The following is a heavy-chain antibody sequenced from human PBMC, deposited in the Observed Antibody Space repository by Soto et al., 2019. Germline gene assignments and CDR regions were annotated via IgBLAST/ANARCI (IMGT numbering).Heavy chain of an antibody. CDR3: ARREIQGPIDY. CDR1: VYSISSSNC. J-gene: IGHJ4*02. D-gene: IGHD1-26*01. V-gene: IGHV4-28*01. CDR2: IYYSGTT. Sequence: PSXTLSLTCPVSVYSISSSNCWGWIRQPPGKGLEWIGYIYYSGTTYYNPSLKSRVTMSVDTSKNQFSLKLTSVTAVDTAVYYCARREIQGPIDYWGQGTLVTVSS.